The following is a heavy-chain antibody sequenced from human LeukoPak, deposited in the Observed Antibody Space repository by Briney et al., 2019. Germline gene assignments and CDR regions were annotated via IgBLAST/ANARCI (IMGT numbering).Heavy chain of an antibody. Sequence: GASVKVSCKTSGYTFTDVHLHWVRQAPGQGFEWLGLLNPLSGDTTHADNFRARVSLTRDTSTSTAYMELSGLTSDATAVSYCAAPPPGQFLRLHFWGQGALVTVSS. D-gene: IGHD3-3*02. J-gene: IGHJ4*02. V-gene: IGHV1-2*02. CDR1: GYTFTDVH. CDR3: AAPPPGQFLRLHF. CDR2: LNPLSGDT.